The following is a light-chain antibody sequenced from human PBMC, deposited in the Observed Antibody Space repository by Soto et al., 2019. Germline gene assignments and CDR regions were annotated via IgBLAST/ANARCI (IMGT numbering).Light chain of an antibody. CDR2: SNT. Sequence: QAVVTQPPSVSGAPGQRVTISCTGSNSNIGAGFGVQWYQQFPRTAPRLLIYSNTNRPSGVPDRFSASKSGNSASLTISGLQADDEADYYCCSLTTSHTYVFGSGTKLTVL. V-gene: IGLV1-40*01. CDR1: NSNIGAGFG. J-gene: IGLJ1*01. CDR3: CSLTTSHTYV.